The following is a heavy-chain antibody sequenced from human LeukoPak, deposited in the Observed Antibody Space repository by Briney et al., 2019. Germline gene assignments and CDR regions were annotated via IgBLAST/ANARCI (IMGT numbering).Heavy chain of an antibody. D-gene: IGHD1-1*01. CDR2: IYNSAST. V-gene: IGHV4-31*03. CDR1: GGSISSGDYY. CDR3: ATESRYPYFQN. J-gene: IGHJ1*01. Sequence: SETPSLTCTVTGGSISSGDYYWSWIRQHPGKGLEWIARIYNSASTYYNPSLKSRVTTSVDTSKNQFSLKLSSVTAADTAVYYCATESRYPYFQNWGQGTLVTVSS.